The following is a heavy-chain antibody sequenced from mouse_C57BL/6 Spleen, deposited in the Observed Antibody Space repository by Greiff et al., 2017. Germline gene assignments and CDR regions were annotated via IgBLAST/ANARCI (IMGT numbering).Heavy chain of an antibody. V-gene: IGHV1-54*01. Sequence: VQLQQSGAELVRPGTSVKVSCKASGYAFTNYLIEWVKQRPGQGLEWIGVLNPGSGGTNYNEKFKGKATLTADKSSSTAYLQLSSLTSEDTAVYYCAPTVVGEDWYFDVWGTGTTVTVSS. CDR1: GYAFTNYL. D-gene: IGHD1-1*01. J-gene: IGHJ1*03. CDR3: APTVVGEDWYFDV. CDR2: LNPGSGGT.